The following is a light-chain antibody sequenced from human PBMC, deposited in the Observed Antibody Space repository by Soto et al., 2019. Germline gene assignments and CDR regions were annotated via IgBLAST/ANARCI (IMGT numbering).Light chain of an antibody. V-gene: IGKV3-11*01. Sequence: EIVLTQSPATLSLSPGERGTLSCRASQTIGTYLAWYQQTPGQAPRLLIYDASKRATGIPARFSGGGSGTDFTLTINSPEPEDSAVYYCQQRTNSLITFGQGTRLELK. CDR2: DAS. CDR3: QQRTNSLIT. CDR1: QTIGTY. J-gene: IGKJ5*01.